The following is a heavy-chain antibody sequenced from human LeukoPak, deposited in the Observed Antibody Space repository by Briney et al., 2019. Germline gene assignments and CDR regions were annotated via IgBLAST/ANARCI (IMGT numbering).Heavy chain of an antibody. Sequence: GGSLRLSCAASGFTFSDYYMSWIRQAPGKGLEWVSAISGSGGSTYYADSVKGRFTISRDNSKNTLYLQMNSLRAEDTAVYYCAKVLSIAAAGKNYYYGMDVWGQGTTVTVSS. D-gene: IGHD6-13*01. V-gene: IGHV3-23*01. J-gene: IGHJ6*02. CDR1: GFTFSDYY. CDR2: ISGSGGST. CDR3: AKVLSIAAAGKNYYYGMDV.